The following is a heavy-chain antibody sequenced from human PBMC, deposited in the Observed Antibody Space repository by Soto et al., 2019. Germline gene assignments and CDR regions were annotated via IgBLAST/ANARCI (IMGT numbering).Heavy chain of an antibody. Sequence: GGSLRLSCAASGFTFSSYAMHWVRQAPGKGLEWVAVISYDGSNKYYADSVKGRFTISRDNSKNTLYLQMNSLRAEDTAVYYCARKWDSSSSESYYGMDVWGQGTTVTVSS. J-gene: IGHJ6*02. D-gene: IGHD6-6*01. V-gene: IGHV3-30-3*01. CDR3: ARKWDSSSSESYYGMDV. CDR2: ISYDGSNK. CDR1: GFTFSSYA.